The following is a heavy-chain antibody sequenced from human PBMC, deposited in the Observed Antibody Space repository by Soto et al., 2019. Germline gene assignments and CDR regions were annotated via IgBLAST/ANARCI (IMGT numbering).Heavy chain of an antibody. CDR1: GFTFSSYA. CDR3: AKPPHPQLRFLEWLFDY. V-gene: IGHV3-23*01. D-gene: IGHD3-3*01. Sequence: GGSLRLSCAASGFTFSSYAMSWVRQAPGKGLEWVSAISGSGGSTYYADSVKGRFTISRDNSKNTLYLQMNSLRAEDTAVYYCAKPPHPQLRFLEWLFDYWGQGTLVTVSS. CDR2: ISGSGGST. J-gene: IGHJ4*02.